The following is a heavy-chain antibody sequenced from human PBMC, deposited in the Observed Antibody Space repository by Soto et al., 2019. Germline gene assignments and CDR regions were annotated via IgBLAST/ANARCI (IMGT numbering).Heavy chain of an antibody. D-gene: IGHD3-10*01. J-gene: IGHJ4*02. CDR3: AKNGVRLPIIRFFDY. Sequence: PVGSLRLSCAASGFTFSSYAMSWVRQAPGKGLEWVSAISGSGGSTYYADSVKGRFTISRDNSKNTLYLQMNSLRAEDTAVYYCAKNGVRLPIIRFFDYWGQGTLVTVSS. CDR1: GFTFSSYA. CDR2: ISGSGGST. V-gene: IGHV3-23*01.